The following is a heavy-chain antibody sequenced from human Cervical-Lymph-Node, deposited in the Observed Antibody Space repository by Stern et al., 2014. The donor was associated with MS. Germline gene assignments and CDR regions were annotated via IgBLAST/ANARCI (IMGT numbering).Heavy chain of an antibody. V-gene: IGHV5-51*03. CDR2: IYLGDSNT. J-gene: IGHJ4*02. D-gene: IGHD6-19*01. CDR1: GYDFTSSW. Sequence: VQLQQSGAEVKKPGESLKISCKGSGYDFTSSWIGWVRQMPGKGLEWMGIIYLGDSNTEYSPSFEGQVTISADKYVTTAYLQWSSLKASDTAMYYCARPGSAWSLDYWGQGTLVTVSS. CDR3: ARPGSAWSLDY.